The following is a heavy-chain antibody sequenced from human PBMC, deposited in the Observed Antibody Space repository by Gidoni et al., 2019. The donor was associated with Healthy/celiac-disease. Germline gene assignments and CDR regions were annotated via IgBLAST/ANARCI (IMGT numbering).Heavy chain of an antibody. D-gene: IGHD3-10*01. Sequence: QVQLVESGGGVVQPGRSLRRFCAVSGFTSSSYAMHWVRQAPGKGLEWVAFISYDGSNKYYADSVKGRFTISRDNSKNALYLQMNSLRAEDTAVYYCARDFRKVRGGPVFDYWGQGTLVTVSS. V-gene: IGHV3-30-3*01. CDR2: ISYDGSNK. CDR3: ARDFRKVRGGPVFDY. J-gene: IGHJ4*02. CDR1: GFTSSSYA.